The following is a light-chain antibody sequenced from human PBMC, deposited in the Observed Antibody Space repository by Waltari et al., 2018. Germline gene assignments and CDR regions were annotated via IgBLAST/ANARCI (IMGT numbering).Light chain of an antibody. CDR2: DVS. Sequence: QSALTQPASVSGSPGQSIPISCTGTSSDVGGYKFVSWIQQQPGKAPKLMIYDVSKRPSGIPIRLSGAKSGDTASRTISGLQAEDEADYYCRSYTSSSTWLFGGGTKLTVL. CDR1: SSDVGGYKF. J-gene: IGLJ3*02. CDR3: RSYTSSSTWL. V-gene: IGLV2-14*03.